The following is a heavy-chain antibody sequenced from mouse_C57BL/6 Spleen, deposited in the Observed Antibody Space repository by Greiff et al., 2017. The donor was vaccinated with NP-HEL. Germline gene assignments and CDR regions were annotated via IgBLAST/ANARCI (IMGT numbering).Heavy chain of an antibody. J-gene: IGHJ4*01. CDR3: TGYDYTYYAMDY. D-gene: IGHD2-4*01. V-gene: IGHV6-3*01. CDR1: GFTFSNYW. CDR2: IRLKSDNYAT. Sequence: EVMLVESGGGLVQPGGSMKLSCVASGFTFSNYWMNWVRQSPEKGLEWVAQIRLKSDNYATHYAESVKGRFTISRDDSKSSVYLQMNNLRAEDTGIYYCTGYDYTYYAMDYWGQGTSVTVSS.